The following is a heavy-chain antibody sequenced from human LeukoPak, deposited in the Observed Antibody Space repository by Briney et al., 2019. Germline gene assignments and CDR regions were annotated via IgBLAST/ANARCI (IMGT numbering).Heavy chain of an antibody. Sequence: GGSLRLSCAASGFTLSNYAMTWVRQAPGKGLEWVSAISASGGSTYYADSVKGRFTISRDNSKNTLYLQMNSLRAEDTAVYYCAKSSGSYPNWFDPWGQGTLVTVSS. J-gene: IGHJ5*02. CDR2: ISASGGST. D-gene: IGHD1-26*01. CDR1: GFTLSNYA. CDR3: AKSSGSYPNWFDP. V-gene: IGHV3-23*01.